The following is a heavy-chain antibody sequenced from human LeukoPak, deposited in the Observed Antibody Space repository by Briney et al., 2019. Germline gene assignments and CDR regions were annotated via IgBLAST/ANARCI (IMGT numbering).Heavy chain of an antibody. CDR1: GGTFSSYA. D-gene: IGHD3-22*01. CDR2: IIPIFGTA. Sequence: SVKVSCKASGGTFSSYAISWVRQAPGQGLEWMGGIIPIFGTANYAQKFQGRVTITTDESTSTAYMELSSLRSEDTAVYYCARVRPNSSGYYFTGGYFDYWGQGTLVTVSS. V-gene: IGHV1-69*05. CDR3: ARVRPNSSGYYFTGGYFDY. J-gene: IGHJ4*02.